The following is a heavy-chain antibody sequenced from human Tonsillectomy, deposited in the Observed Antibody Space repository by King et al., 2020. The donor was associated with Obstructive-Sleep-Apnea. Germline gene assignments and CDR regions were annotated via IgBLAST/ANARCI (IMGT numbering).Heavy chain of an antibody. Sequence: TLKESGPTLVKPTQTLTLTCTFSGFSLTTSGVGVGWIRQPPGKALEWLAVIYWNDDKRYSPSLKSRLTITKDTSKNQVVLTMTNMDPVDTGTYFCAHRQPLDGGNYYYSGMDVWGQGTTVTVPS. D-gene: IGHD4-23*01. CDR2: IYWNDDK. CDR1: GFSLTTSGVG. J-gene: IGHJ6*02. V-gene: IGHV2-5*01. CDR3: AHRQPLDGGNYYYSGMDV.